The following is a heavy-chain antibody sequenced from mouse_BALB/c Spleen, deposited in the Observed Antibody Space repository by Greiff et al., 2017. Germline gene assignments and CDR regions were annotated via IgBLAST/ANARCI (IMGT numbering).Heavy chain of an antibody. CDR3: ARSYGNYDAMDY. V-gene: IGHV1-87*01. CDR2: IYPGDGDT. J-gene: IGHJ4*01. Sequence: QVHVKQSGAELARPGASVKLSCKASGYTFTSYWMQWVKQRPGQGLEWIGAIYPGDGDTRYTQKFKGKATLTADKSSSTAYMQLSSLASEDSAVYYCARSYGNYDAMDYWGQGTSVTVSS. D-gene: IGHD2-10*02. CDR1: GYTFTSYW.